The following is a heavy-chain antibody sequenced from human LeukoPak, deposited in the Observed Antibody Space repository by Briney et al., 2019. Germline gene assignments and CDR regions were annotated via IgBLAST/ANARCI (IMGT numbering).Heavy chain of an antibody. Sequence: SETLSLTCTVSGGSISSTSYYWGWIRQPPGKGLEWIGSIYYSGRTYYNPSLKSRVTISVDTSKNQFSLKLSSVTAADTAVYYCASGSHSTKHWFDPWGQGTLVTVSS. J-gene: IGHJ5*02. CDR3: ASGSHSTKHWFDP. D-gene: IGHD1-26*01. V-gene: IGHV4-39*07. CDR2: IYYSGRT. CDR1: GGSISSTSYY.